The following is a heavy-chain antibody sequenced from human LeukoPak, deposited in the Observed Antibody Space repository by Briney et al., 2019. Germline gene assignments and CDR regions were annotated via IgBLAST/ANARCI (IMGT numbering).Heavy chain of an antibody. Sequence: SETLSLTCTVSGGSISSYYWSWIRQPPGKGLEWIGYIYYSGSTNYNPSLKSRATISVDTSKNQFSLKLSSVTAADTAVYYCAREIPYCGADCPPHFDYWGQGTLVTVSS. V-gene: IGHV4-59*01. CDR1: GGSISSYY. J-gene: IGHJ4*02. CDR2: IYYSGST. CDR3: AREIPYCGADCPPHFDY. D-gene: IGHD2-21*02.